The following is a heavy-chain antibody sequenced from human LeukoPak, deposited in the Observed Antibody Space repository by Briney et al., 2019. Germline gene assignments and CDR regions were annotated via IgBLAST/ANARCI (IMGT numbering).Heavy chain of an antibody. D-gene: IGHD3-22*01. CDR3: ARVGDSSGYYWFDP. CDR1: GYTFTSYD. V-gene: IGHV1-8*01. Sequence: ASVKVSCKASGYTFTSYDINWVRQATGQGLEWMGWMNPNSGNTGYAQKFQGRVTMARNTSISTAYMELSSLRSEDTAVYYCARVGDSSGYYWFDPWGQGTLVTVSS. J-gene: IGHJ5*02. CDR2: MNPNSGNT.